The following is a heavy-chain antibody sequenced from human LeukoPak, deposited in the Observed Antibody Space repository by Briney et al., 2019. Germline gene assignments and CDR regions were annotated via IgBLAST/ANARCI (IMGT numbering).Heavy chain of an antibody. CDR2: IYYSGST. D-gene: IGHD2-8*01. V-gene: IGHV4-31*03. J-gene: IGHJ6*03. CDR1: GGSISSGGYY. CDR3: ARPGSKYASCMDV. Sequence: SETLSLTCTVSGGSISSGGYYWSWIRQHPGKGLEWIGYIYYSGSTYYNPSLNSRVTISVDTSKNQFSLKLSSVTAADTAVYYCARPGSKYASCMDVWGKGTTVTVSS.